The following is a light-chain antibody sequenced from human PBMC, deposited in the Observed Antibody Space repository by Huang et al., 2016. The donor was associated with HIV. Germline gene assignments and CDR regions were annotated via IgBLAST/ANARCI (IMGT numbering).Light chain of an antibody. Sequence: ETDMTQLPATLSVSPGESATLSCRASQSVSTNLAWYQQKPGQAPRLVIYAASTRATGIPGRFGGSGSVTEFTLTISSLQSEDFAIYYCLQYNTWPKTFGQGTKVDFK. CDR2: AAS. V-gene: IGKV3-15*01. J-gene: IGKJ1*01. CDR1: QSVSTN. CDR3: LQYNTWPKT.